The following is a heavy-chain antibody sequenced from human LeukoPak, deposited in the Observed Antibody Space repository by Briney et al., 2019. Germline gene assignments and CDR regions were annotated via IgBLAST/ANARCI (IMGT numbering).Heavy chain of an antibody. CDR1: GFTFSTFG. CDR3: ARLMFIAVGNWYFDL. V-gene: IGHV3-21*01. D-gene: IGHD6-19*01. CDR2: ISSGSYI. J-gene: IGHJ2*01. Sequence: GKSLRLSCAASGFTFSTFGMIWVRQAPGKGLEWVSSISSGSYIYYADAVKARFTISRDNARNSLYLQMNSLRADDTAVYHCARLMFIAVGNWYFDLWGRGTLVTVSS.